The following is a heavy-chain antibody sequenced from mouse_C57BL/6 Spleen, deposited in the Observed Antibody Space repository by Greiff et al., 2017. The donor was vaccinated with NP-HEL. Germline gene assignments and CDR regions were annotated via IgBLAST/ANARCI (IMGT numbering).Heavy chain of an antibody. Sequence: EVQVVESGGGLVKPGGSLKLSCAASGFTFSSYAMSWVRQTPEKRLEWVATISDGGSYTYYPDNVKGRFTISRDNAKNNLYLQMSHLKSEDTAMYYCARDRDYYGSSGFAYWGQGTLVTVSA. CDR2: ISDGGSYT. V-gene: IGHV5-4*01. D-gene: IGHD1-1*01. CDR1: GFTFSSYA. CDR3: ARDRDYYGSSGFAY. J-gene: IGHJ3*01.